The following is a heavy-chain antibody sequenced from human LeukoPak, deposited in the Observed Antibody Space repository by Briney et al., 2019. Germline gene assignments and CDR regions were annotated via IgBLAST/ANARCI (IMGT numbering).Heavy chain of an antibody. D-gene: IGHD1-26*01. CDR2: ITTSGSSK. CDR1: GFDFNYYG. CDR3: ARVRAYSENAGKWLDP. Sequence: PGGSLRLSCIGSGFDFNYYGMHWVRQAPGKGLEWVSDITTSGSSKTYADSVRGRFTISRDNAKNSLHLQMNSLRPEDTAVYYCARVRAYSENAGKWLDPWGQGALVTVSS. J-gene: IGHJ5*02. V-gene: IGHV3-48*01.